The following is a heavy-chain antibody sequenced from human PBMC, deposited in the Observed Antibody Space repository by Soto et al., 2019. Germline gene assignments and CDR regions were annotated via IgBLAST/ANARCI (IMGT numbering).Heavy chain of an antibody. J-gene: IGHJ5*02. CDR3: TTDLWRIAVVVGSTGYFNP. CDR1: GFTFSDAW. V-gene: IGHV3-15*01. CDR2: IKSKSDGGTT. D-gene: IGHD2-15*01. Sequence: GGSLRLSCAASGFTFSDAWMSWVRHAPGKGLDWVGRIKSKSDGGTTEYAAPVRGRFTISRDDSKNTLYLQMNSLKTEDTAVYYCTTDLWRIAVVVGSTGYFNPWGQGTPVTVSS.